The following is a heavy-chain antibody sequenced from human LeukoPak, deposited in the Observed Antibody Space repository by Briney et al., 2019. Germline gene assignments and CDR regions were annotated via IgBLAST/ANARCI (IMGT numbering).Heavy chain of an antibody. V-gene: IGHV4-4*07. J-gene: IGHJ3*02. CDR2: IYTSGSTSGST. CDR3: ARDTGYVRAFDI. CDR1: GGPISSYY. Sequence: SETLSLTCAVSGGPISSYYWSWIRQPAGKGLEWIGRIYTSGSTSGSTNYNPSLKSRVTISLDTSKNQFSLKLSSVTAADTAVYYCARDTGYVRAFDIWGQGTMVTVSS. D-gene: IGHD5-12*01.